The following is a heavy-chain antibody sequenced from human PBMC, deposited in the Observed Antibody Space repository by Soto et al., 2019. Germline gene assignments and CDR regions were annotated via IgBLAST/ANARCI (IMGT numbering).Heavy chain of an antibody. J-gene: IGHJ6*03. Sequence: ASVKVSCKASGYTFTSYDINWVRQATGQGLEWMGWMNPNSGNTGYAQKFQGRVTMTRNTSISTAYMELSSLRSEDTAVYYCARRGPGAQDYYYMDVWGKGTTVTVSS. CDR3: ARRGPGAQDYYYMDV. CDR2: MNPNSGNT. CDR1: GYTFTSYD. D-gene: IGHD3-10*01. V-gene: IGHV1-8*01.